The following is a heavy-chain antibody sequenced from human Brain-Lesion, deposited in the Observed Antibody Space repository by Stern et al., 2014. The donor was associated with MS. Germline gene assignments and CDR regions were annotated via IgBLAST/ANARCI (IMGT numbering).Heavy chain of an antibody. CDR2: ISSSSSYI. D-gene: IGHD6-6*01. J-gene: IGHJ5*02. Sequence: MQLVQSGGGLVKPGGSLRLSCAASGFTFSSYSMNWVRQAPGKGLEWVSSISSSSSYIYYADSVKGRFTISRDNAKNSLYLQMNSLRAEDTAVYYCARDRSIAARRWFDPWGQGTLVTVSS. CDR1: GFTFSSYS. V-gene: IGHV3-21*01. CDR3: ARDRSIAARRWFDP.